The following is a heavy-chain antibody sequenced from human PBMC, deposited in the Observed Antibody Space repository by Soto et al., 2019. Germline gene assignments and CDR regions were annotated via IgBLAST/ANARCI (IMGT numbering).Heavy chain of an antibody. CDR3: AKIASSSWYYSSKAFDI. D-gene: IGHD6-13*01. V-gene: IGHV3-23*01. J-gene: IGHJ3*02. Sequence: GGSLRLSCAASGFTFSSYAMSWVRQAPGKGLEWVSAISGSGGSTYYADSVKGRFTISRDNSKNTLYLQMNSLRAEDTAVYYCAKIASSSWYYSSKAFDIWGQGTMVTVSS. CDR1: GFTFSSYA. CDR2: ISGSGGST.